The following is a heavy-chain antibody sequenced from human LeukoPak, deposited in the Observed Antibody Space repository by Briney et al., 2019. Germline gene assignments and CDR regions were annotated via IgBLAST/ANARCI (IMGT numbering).Heavy chain of an antibody. CDR1: GFTFSSYS. Sequence: GGSLRLSCAASGFTFSSYSMNWVRQAPGKGLEWVSSISSSSSYIYYADSVKGRFTISRDNAKNSLYLQMNSLRAEDTAVYYCARVKIDDYGDYVGSDYWGQGTLVTASS. J-gene: IGHJ4*02. D-gene: IGHD4-17*01. V-gene: IGHV3-21*01. CDR3: ARVKIDDYGDYVGSDY. CDR2: ISSSSSYI.